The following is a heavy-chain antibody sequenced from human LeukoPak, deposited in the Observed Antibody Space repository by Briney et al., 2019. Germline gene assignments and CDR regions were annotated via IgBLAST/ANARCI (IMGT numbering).Heavy chain of an antibody. CDR1: RGTFSSYT. CDR3: ARDPGSSFPYFDY. CDR2: IIPILGIA. V-gene: IGHV1-69*04. D-gene: IGHD6-13*01. Sequence: ASVKVSCKASRGTFSSYTISWVRQAPGEGLEWMGRIIPILGIANYAQKFQGRVTVTADKSTSTAYMELSSLRSEDTAVYYCARDPGSSFPYFDYWGQGTLVTVSS. J-gene: IGHJ4*02.